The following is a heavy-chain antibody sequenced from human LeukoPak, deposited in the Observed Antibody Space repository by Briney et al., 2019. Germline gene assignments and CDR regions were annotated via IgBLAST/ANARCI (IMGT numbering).Heavy chain of an antibody. J-gene: IGHJ4*02. CDR1: GYTFTGYY. D-gene: IGHD3-22*01. CDR2: INPISGGT. CDR3: ARGGSGYYYPDY. V-gene: IGHV1-2*07. Sequence: ASVKVSCKASGYTFTGYYMHWVRQAPGQGLEWMGWINPISGGTNYAHKFQGRVTMTRDTSISTAFMELSRLRSDDTAVYYCARGGSGYYYPDYWGQGTLVTVSS.